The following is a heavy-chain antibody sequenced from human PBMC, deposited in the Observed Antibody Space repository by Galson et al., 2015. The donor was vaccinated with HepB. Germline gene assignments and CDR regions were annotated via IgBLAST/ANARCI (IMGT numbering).Heavy chain of an antibody. CDR2: ISYDGSNK. J-gene: IGHJ6*02. D-gene: IGHD3-3*01. V-gene: IGHV3-30-3*01. CDR3: ARAIPGYDFWSGYYWGYYYGMDV. CDR1: GFTFSSYA. Sequence: SLRLSCAASGFTFSSYAMHWVRQAPGKGLEWVAVISYDGSNKYYADSVKGRFTISRDNSKNTLYLQMNSLRAEDTAVYYCARAIPGYDFWSGYYWGYYYGMDVWGQGTTVTVSS.